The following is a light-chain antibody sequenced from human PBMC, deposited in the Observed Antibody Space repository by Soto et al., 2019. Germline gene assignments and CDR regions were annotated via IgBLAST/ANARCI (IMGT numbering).Light chain of an antibody. CDR3: SSYAGTNTVL. CDR1: SSDVGAYNY. V-gene: IGLV2-8*01. J-gene: IGLJ2*01. CDR2: EVS. Sequence: QSALTQPPSASGSPGQSVAISCTGTSSDVGAYNYVSWYQQHPGKAPRLIISEVSKRPSGVPDRFSGSKSGNTASLTVSGLQTEDEADYYCSSYAGTNTVLFGGGTKVTVL.